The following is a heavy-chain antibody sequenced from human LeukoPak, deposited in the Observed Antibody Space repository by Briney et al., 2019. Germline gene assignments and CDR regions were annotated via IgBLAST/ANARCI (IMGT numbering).Heavy chain of an antibody. Sequence: PSETLPLTCAVYGGSFSGYYWSWIRQPPGKGLEWIGEINHSGSTNYNPSLKSRVTISVDTSKNQFSLKLSSVTAADTAVYYCARKSRGSYRPLGAFDIWGQGTMVTVSS. CDR3: ARKSRGSYRPLGAFDI. V-gene: IGHV4-34*01. CDR2: INHSGST. J-gene: IGHJ3*02. D-gene: IGHD1-26*01. CDR1: GGSFSGYY.